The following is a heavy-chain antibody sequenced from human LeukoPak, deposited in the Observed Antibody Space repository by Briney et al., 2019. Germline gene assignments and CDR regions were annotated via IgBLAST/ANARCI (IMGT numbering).Heavy chain of an antibody. J-gene: IGHJ4*02. CDR3: ASAHHSSYYGSADY. CDR1: GYTFTSYG. V-gene: IGHV1-18*01. Sequence: GASVKVSRKASGYTFTSYGISWVRPAPGQGLEWMGWINAYNGNTNYAQKLQGRVTMTTDTSTSTAYMELRSLRSDDTAVYYCASAHHSSYYGSADYWGQGTLVTVSS. D-gene: IGHD3-10*01. CDR2: INAYNGNT.